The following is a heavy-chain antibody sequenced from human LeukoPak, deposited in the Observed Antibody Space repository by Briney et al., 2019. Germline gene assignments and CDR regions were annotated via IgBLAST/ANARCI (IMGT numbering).Heavy chain of an antibody. Sequence: GGSLRLSCTASGFTFSLYAMNWVRLAPGRGLEWVSYIDSGSDDLLYSDSVRGRFTISRDNSKNTLYLRMNSLRAEDTAVYYCASWTAMVNPDYYYYYMDVWGKGTTVTVSS. CDR3: ASWTAMVNPDYYYYYMDV. J-gene: IGHJ6*03. CDR1: GFTFSLYA. V-gene: IGHV3-48*01. D-gene: IGHD5-18*01. CDR2: IDSGSDDL.